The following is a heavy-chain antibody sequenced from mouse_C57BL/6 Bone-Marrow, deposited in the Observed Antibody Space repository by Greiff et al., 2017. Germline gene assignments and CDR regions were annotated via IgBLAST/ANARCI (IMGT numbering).Heavy chain of an antibody. Sequence: VQLQQPGAELVMPGASVKLSCKASGYTFTSYWMHWVKQRPGQGLAWIGEIDPSDSYTNYNQKFKGKSTLTVDKSSSTAYMQLSSLTSEDSAVYYCAVGFDYWGQGTTLTVSS. CDR3: AVGFDY. V-gene: IGHV1-69*01. CDR1: GYTFTSYW. J-gene: IGHJ2*01. D-gene: IGHD1-1*02. CDR2: IDPSDSYT.